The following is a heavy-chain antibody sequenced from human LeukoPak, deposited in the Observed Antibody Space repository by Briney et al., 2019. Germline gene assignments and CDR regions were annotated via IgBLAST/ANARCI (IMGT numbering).Heavy chain of an antibody. V-gene: IGHV3-74*01. J-gene: IGHJ6*02. Sequence: PGGSLRLSCAASRFTFSSYWMHWVRQAPGKGLVWVSRINSDGSSTSYADSVKGRFTISRDNAKNTLYLQMNSLRAEDTAVYYCARAPGYYGMDVWGQGTTVTVSS. CDR2: INSDGSST. CDR3: ARAPGYYGMDV. CDR1: RFTFSSYW.